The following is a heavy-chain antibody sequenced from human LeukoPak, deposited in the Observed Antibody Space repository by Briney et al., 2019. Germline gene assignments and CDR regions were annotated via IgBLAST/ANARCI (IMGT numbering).Heavy chain of an antibody. D-gene: IGHD5-12*01. V-gene: IGHV1-69*13. CDR2: IIPIFGTA. CDR1: GGTFSSYA. Sequence: GASVKVSCKASGGTFSSYAISWVRQAPGQGLEWMGGIIPIFGTANYAQKFQGRVTITADESTSTAYMELSSLRSEDTAVFYCARGLWDSGYEYSGYWGQGTLVTVSS. J-gene: IGHJ4*02. CDR3: ARGLWDSGYEYSGY.